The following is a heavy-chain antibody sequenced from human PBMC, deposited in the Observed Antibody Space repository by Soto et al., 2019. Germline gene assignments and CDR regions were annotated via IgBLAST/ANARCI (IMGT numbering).Heavy chain of an antibody. V-gene: IGHV3-30-3*01. CDR2: ISYDGSNK. D-gene: IGHD2-2*02. J-gene: IGHJ6*02. CDR1: GFTFSSYA. CDR3: ARDIVVVPAAINYYYYGMDV. Sequence: GGSLRLSCAASGFTFSSYAMHWVRQAPGKGLEWVAVISYDGSNKYYADSVKGRFTISRDNSKNTLYLQMNSLRAEDTAVYYCARDIVVVPAAINYYYYGMDVWGQGTTVTVSS.